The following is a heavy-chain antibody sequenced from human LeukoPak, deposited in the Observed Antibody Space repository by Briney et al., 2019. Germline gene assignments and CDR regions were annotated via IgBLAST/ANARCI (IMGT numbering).Heavy chain of an antibody. J-gene: IGHJ4*02. CDR3: ARDLSGVTGYTYGRGIDY. D-gene: IGHD5-18*01. CDR2: IKEDGSEK. Sequence: SGGSLRLSCAASGFTFSSYAMSWVRQAPGKGLEWVANIKEDGSEKYYVDSVKGRFTISRDNAKTSLYLQMNSLRAEDTAVYYCARDLSGVTGYTYGRGIDYWGQGTLVTVSS. V-gene: IGHV3-7*01. CDR1: GFTFSSYA.